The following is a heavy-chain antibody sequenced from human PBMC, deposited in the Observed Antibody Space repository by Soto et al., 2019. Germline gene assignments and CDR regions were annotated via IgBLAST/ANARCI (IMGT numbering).Heavy chain of an antibody. V-gene: IGHV3-15*07. CDR3: TLRDY. J-gene: IGHJ4*02. CDR2: IKSKTDGGTI. D-gene: IGHD5-12*01. Sequence: VQLVESGGALVKPGGSLRLSCVGSGFTFTNAWMTWVRQAPGKGLEWVGRIKSKTDGGTIDYAAPVKDRFIISRDDSKNMVYLEMNSLKTEDTAVYFCTLRDYWGQGNLVTVAS. CDR1: GFTFTNAW.